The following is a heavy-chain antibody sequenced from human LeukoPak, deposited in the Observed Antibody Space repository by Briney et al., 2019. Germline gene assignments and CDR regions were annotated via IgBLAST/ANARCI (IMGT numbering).Heavy chain of an antibody. Sequence: SETLSLTCTVSGGSISSYYWSWIRQPPGKGLEWIGYIYYSGSTNYNPSLKSRVTISVDTSKNQFSLKLSSVTAADTAVYYCAREEGMIVSKNWFDPWGQGTLVTVSS. V-gene: IGHV4-59*01. CDR3: AREEGMIVSKNWFDP. J-gene: IGHJ5*02. CDR1: GGSISSYY. CDR2: IYYSGST. D-gene: IGHD3-22*01.